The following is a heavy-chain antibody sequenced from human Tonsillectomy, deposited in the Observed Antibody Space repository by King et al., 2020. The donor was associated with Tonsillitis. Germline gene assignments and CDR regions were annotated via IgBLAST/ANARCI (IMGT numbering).Heavy chain of an antibody. D-gene: IGHD3-10*01. V-gene: IGHV3-30*18. Sequence: VQLVESGGGVVQPGRSLRLSCAASGFSFSSYGMPWVRQAPGKGLEWVAVISYDGSSKYYADSVKGRFTISRDNSKNTLSLQMNSLRPEDTAVYYCAKSAGSGSDHLNYWGQGTLVTVSS. J-gene: IGHJ4*02. CDR1: GFSFSSYG. CDR2: ISYDGSSK. CDR3: AKSAGSGSDHLNY.